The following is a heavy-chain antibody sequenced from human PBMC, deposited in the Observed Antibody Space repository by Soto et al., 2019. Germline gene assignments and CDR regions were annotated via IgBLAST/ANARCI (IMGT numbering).Heavy chain of an antibody. D-gene: IGHD3-10*01. J-gene: IGHJ4*02. CDR1: GFTFSTYA. CDR2: ITGSGGTT. Sequence: GGSLRLSCAASGFTFSTYAMNWVRQAPGKGLEWVSSITGSGGTTYYADSVKGRFTISRDNSKNTLYLQMNSLRAEDTAVYYCAKAGGYNTSPLDYWGQGTMVTVSS. V-gene: IGHV3-23*01. CDR3: AKAGGYNTSPLDY.